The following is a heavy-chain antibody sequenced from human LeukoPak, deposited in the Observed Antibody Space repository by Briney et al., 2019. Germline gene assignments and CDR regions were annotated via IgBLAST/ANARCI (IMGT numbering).Heavy chain of an antibody. CDR2: ITTYNGNT. J-gene: IGHJ4*02. D-gene: IGHD2-2*02. CDR1: GYTFTSYG. V-gene: IGHV1-18*01. Sequence: ASVKVSCKASGYTFTSYGIIWVRQAPGQGLEWMGWITTYNGNTNYARKFQDRVTVTTDTSTSTAYMELRSLRSDDTAVYFSARGELAFCSTTTCYSSFDYWGQGTLVTVSS. CDR3: ARGELAFCSTTTCYSSFDY.